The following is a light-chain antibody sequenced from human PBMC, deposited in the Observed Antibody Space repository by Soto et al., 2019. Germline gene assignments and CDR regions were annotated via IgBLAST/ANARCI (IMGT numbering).Light chain of an antibody. Sequence: QSALTQPASVSGSPGQSITISCTGTSSDVGSYNLVSWYQQHPGKAPKLMIYEVSKRPSGVSNRFSGSKSGNTASLTSSGLQAEDEADYYCCSYAGSSTFPYYVFGTGTKLTVL. V-gene: IGLV2-23*02. CDR3: CSYAGSSTFPYYV. CDR2: EVS. J-gene: IGLJ1*01. CDR1: SSDVGSYNL.